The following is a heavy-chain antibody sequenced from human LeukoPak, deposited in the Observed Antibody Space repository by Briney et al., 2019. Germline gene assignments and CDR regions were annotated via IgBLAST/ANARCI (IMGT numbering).Heavy chain of an antibody. CDR3: ARRLGRKFGERFYYYHYMDV. Sequence: SETLSLTCAVYGGSFSGYYWSWIRQPPGKGLEWIGEINHSRSTKYNPSLKSRVTISVDASKNQFSLKLSSVTAADTAVYYCARRLGRKFGERFYYYHYMDVWGKGTTVTISS. V-gene: IGHV4-34*01. J-gene: IGHJ6*03. D-gene: IGHD3-10*01. CDR1: GGSFSGYY. CDR2: INHSRST.